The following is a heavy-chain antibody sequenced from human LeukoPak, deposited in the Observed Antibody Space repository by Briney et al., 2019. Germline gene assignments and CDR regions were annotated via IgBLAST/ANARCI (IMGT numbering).Heavy chain of an antibody. D-gene: IGHD2-2*01. CDR1: GFNFSSYS. CDR2: ISSSSSFI. CDR3: ARDPCGSTSCYLKS. J-gene: IGHJ5*02. V-gene: IGHV3-21*06. Sequence: GGSLGLSCAGSGFNFSSYSMSWVRQAPWKGLEFVSSISSSSSFIYYADSVKGRFTISRDNAKSSVYLQMNRLSAEDTAIYYCARDPCGSTSCYLKSWGQGTLVTVSS.